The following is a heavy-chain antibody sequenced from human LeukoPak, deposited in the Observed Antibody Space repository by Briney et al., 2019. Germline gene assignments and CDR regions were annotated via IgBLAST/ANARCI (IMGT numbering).Heavy chain of an antibody. Sequence: SETLSLTCTVSGDSLSSSSYYWGWIRQPPGKELEWIGSIYYSGSTYYNPSLNSRVTISVDTSKNQFSLKLSSVTAADTAVYYCARDYLGGNPDAFDIWGQGTMVTVSS. D-gene: IGHD4-23*01. V-gene: IGHV4-39*07. CDR2: IYYSGST. J-gene: IGHJ3*02. CDR1: GDSLSSSSYY. CDR3: ARDYLGGNPDAFDI.